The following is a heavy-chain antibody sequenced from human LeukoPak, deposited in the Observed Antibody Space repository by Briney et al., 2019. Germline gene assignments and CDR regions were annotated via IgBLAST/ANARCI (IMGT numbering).Heavy chain of an antibody. J-gene: IGHJ4*02. CDR2: IIPIFGTA. D-gene: IGHD1-20*01. V-gene: IGHV1-69*05. Sequence: SVKVSCKASGGTFSSYAISWVRQAPGQGLEWMGGIIPIFGTANYAQKFQGRVTMTRDTSTSTVYMELSRLRSDDTAVYYCARASLTGTFDYWGQGTLVTVSS. CDR3: ARASLTGTFDY. CDR1: GGTFSSYA.